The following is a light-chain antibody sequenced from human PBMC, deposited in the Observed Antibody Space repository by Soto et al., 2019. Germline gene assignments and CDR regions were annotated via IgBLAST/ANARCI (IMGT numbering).Light chain of an antibody. CDR2: FAS. CDR1: QSVSTN. Sequence: EIVITQSPVTLSVSPGERAALSCRASQSVSTNLAWYQQKPGQPPRLLIYFASTRATAVPARFTAGGSGTEFTLTISSLQSDDLAVDDCQQCDKWPRTFGQGTKVDIK. J-gene: IGKJ1*01. CDR3: QQCDKWPRT. V-gene: IGKV3-15*01.